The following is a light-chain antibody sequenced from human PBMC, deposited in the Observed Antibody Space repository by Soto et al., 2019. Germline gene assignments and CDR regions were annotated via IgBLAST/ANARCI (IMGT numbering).Light chain of an antibody. CDR2: DVN. J-gene: IGLJ1*01. CDR3: SAHGGTNPYV. CDR1: ASDIGGYSF. Sequence: QSALTQPPSASGSPGQSVAISCTGTASDIGGYSFVSWYQQHPGKAPKPLIYDVNKRPSGVPDRFSGSKSGNTASLTVSGLQAEDEAEYYCSAHGGTNPYVFGTGTKVTVL. V-gene: IGLV2-8*01.